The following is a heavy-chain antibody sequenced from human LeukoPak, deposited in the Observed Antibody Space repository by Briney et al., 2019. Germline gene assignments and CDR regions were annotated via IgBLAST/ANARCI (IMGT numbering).Heavy chain of an antibody. CDR2: IYHSGST. V-gene: IGHV4-4*02. J-gene: IGHJ6*03. Sequence: SETLSLTCAVSGGSISSSNWWSWVRQPPGKGLEWIGEIYHSGSTNYNPSLKSRVTISVDKSKNQFSLKLSSVTASDTAVYYCARGLGGGVKGLMVYAKNYYYYMDVWGKGTTVTVSS. CDR3: ARGLGGGVKGLMVYAKNYYYYMDV. CDR1: GGSISSSNW. D-gene: IGHD2-8*01.